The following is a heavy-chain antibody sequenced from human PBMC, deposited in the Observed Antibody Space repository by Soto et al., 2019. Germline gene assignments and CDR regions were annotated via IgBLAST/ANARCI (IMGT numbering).Heavy chain of an antibody. CDR1: GYTLTELS. D-gene: IGHD3-10*01. V-gene: IGHV1-24*01. CDR2: FDPEDGET. CDR3: ARGPAVTMVRGVISYGMDV. J-gene: IGHJ6*02. Sequence: ASVKVSCKVSGYTLTELSMHWVRQAPGKGLEWMGGFDPEDGETIYAQKFQGRVTMTRNTSISTAYMELSSLRSEDTAVYYCARGPAVTMVRGVISYGMDVWGQGTTVTVSS.